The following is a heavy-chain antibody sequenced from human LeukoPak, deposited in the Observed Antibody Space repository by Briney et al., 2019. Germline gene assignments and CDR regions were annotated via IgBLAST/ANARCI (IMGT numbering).Heavy chain of an antibody. J-gene: IGHJ4*02. Sequence: GGSLRLSCAASGFSFSSYSMNWVRQAPGKGPEWISYISSNSYTIYYADSVKGRFTISRDNAKNSLHLQLHSLRTEDTAVYYCARGSRFYDFWSGFHDYWGQGTLVTVSS. CDR2: ISSNSYTI. V-gene: IGHV3-48*01. CDR3: ARGSRFYDFWSGFHDY. CDR1: GFSFSSYS. D-gene: IGHD3-3*01.